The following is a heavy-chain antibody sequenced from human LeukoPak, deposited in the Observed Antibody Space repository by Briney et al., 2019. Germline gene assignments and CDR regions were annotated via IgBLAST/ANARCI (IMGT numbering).Heavy chain of an antibody. J-gene: IGHJ4*02. Sequence: SETLSLTCTVSGGSISGSSYYWGWLRQPPRKGLEWIGSIYYSGSTNYNPSLKNRVTISVDTSKNQFSLKLSSVTAADTAVYYCAVGSSGWGSIDYWGQGTLVTVSS. CDR1: GGSISGSSYY. CDR3: AVGSSGWGSIDY. V-gene: IGHV4-39*07. D-gene: IGHD6-19*01. CDR2: IYYSGST.